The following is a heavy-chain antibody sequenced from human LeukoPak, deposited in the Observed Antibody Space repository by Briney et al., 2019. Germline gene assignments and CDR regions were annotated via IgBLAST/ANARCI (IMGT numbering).Heavy chain of an antibody. Sequence: GGSLRLSCAASGFTFSSYAMSWVRQAPGEGRVWVSSLCGSGGSTYYADSVKGRFTLARDNSKNTRYLQMNSLRAEDTAVYYCAQGPYSSSSEGFDRWGQGTLVTVSS. CDR2: LCGSGGST. CDR3: AQGPYSSSSEGFDR. CDR1: GFTFSSYA. D-gene: IGHD6-6*01. V-gene: IGHV3-23*01. J-gene: IGHJ5*02.